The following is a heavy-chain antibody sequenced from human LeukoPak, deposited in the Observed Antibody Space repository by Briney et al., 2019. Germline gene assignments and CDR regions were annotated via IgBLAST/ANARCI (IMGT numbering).Heavy chain of an antibody. CDR3: ARGGSSRFCLGY. J-gene: IGHJ4*02. CDR1: GFTFSSYS. D-gene: IGHD6-6*01. CDR2: ISSSSSYI. V-gene: IGHV3-21*01. Sequence: GSLRLSCAASGFTFSSYSMNWVRQAPGKGLEWVSSISSSSSYIYYADSVKGGFTISRDNAKNSLYLQMNSLRAEDTAVYYCARGGSSRFCLGYWGQGTLVTVSS.